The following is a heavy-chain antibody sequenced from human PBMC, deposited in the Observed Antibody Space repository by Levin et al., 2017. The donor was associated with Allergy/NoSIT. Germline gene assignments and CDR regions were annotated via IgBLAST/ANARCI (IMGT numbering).Heavy chain of an antibody. V-gene: IGHV3-43D*03. Sequence: PGGSLRLSCAASGFTFDDYAMHWVRQAPGKGLEWVSLVSWDGGSAYYADSVKGRFTISRDNSKNSLYLQMHNLRAEDTALYYCAKDKMSHAPSGIDYWGQGTLVTVSS. CDR3: AKDKMSHAPSGIDY. J-gene: IGHJ4*02. CDR1: GFTFDDYA. CDR2: VSWDGGSA. D-gene: IGHD3-10*01.